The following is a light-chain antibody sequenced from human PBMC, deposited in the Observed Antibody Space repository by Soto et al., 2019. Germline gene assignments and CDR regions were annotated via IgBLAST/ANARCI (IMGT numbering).Light chain of an antibody. Sequence: ILMTQSPYSLSASLGDRVAITCRASQGISNHLAWSQQKPGKVPKRLIYAASSLQSGVPSRFSGSGSGTDFTLTISSLQPEDFATYYCQQANSFPRVTFGQGTRLEI. CDR3: QQANSFPRVT. CDR1: QGISNH. J-gene: IGKJ5*01. V-gene: IGKV1-12*01. CDR2: AAS.